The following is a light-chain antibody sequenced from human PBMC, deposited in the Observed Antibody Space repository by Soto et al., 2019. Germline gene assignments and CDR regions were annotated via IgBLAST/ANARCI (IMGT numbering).Light chain of an antibody. J-gene: IGLJ1*01. CDR1: NIGSKS. V-gene: IGLV3-21*04. CDR2: YDS. CDR3: QVWDSSSDHLYV. Sequence: SYVLTQPPSVSVAPGKTARITCGGNNIGSKSVHWYQQKPGQAPVLVIYYDSDRPSGIPERFSRSNSGNTATLTISRVEAGDEADYYCQVWDSSSDHLYVFGSGTKLTVL.